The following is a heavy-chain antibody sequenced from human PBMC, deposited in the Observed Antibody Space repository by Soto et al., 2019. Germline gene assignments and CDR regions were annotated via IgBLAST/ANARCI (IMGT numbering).Heavy chain of an antibody. CDR3: AKVVVQGVLRGYGMDV. D-gene: IGHD1-1*01. J-gene: IGHJ6*02. CDR1: GFTFSLYG. CDR2: ISYDGSNK. Sequence: QMQLVESGGGVVQPGRSLRLSCVASGFTFSLYGIHRVRQAPGKGLEWVASISYDGSNKLYGDSVKGRFTISRDNSKNTLYLQMNSLRGEDTAVYYCAKVVVQGVLRGYGMDVWGQGTTVTVSS. V-gene: IGHV3-30*18.